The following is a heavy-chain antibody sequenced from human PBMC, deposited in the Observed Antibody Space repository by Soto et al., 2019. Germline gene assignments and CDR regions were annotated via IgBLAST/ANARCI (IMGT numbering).Heavy chain of an antibody. D-gene: IGHD6-19*01. CDR1: GYSFTTHG. CDR3: ARDPPFSGILRGTPLMDV. J-gene: IGHJ6*02. CDR2: ISAYNGDT. V-gene: IGHV1-18*04. Sequence: GASVKVSCKASGYSFTTHGISWVRRAPGHGLEWMGWISAYNGDTHYVQRFQGRLTMTTDTSTSTAYMELMSLTSDDTAVYYCARDPPFSGILRGTPLMDVWGQGTTVTVSS.